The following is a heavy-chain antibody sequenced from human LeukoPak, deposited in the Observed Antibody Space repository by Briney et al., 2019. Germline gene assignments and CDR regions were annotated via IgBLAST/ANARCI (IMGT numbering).Heavy chain of an antibody. D-gene: IGHD5-18*01. CDR2: ISSSSSYV. V-gene: IGHV3-21*01. Sequence: GGSLRLSCAASGFTFSSYSMNWVRQAPGNGLEWVSSISSSSSYVYYADSVKGRFTISRDNAKNSLYLQMNSLRAEDTAVYYCARDRVDTAMVDPDAFDIWGQGTMVTVSS. CDR3: ARDRVDTAMVDPDAFDI. CDR1: GFTFSSYS. J-gene: IGHJ3*02.